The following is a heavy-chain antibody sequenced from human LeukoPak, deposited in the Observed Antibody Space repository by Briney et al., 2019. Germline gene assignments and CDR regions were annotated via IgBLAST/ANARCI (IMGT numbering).Heavy chain of an antibody. V-gene: IGHV3-64*01. CDR3: ARDLFNYYDPNY. CDR1: GFTFSSYA. Sequence: PGGSLRLSCAASGFTFSSYAMHWVRQAPGKGLEYVSATSSNGGSTYYANSVKGRFTISRDNSKNTLYLQMGSLRAEDMAVYYCARDLFNYYDPNYWGQGTLVTVSS. D-gene: IGHD3-22*01. J-gene: IGHJ4*02. CDR2: TSSNGGST.